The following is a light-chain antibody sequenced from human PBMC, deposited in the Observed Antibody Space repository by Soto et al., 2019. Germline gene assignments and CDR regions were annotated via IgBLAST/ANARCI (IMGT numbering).Light chain of an antibody. J-gene: IGLJ2*01. CDR1: SSNIGSNY. V-gene: IGLV1-47*01. CDR2: RNN. Sequence: QSVLTQPPSASGTPGQRVTISCSGSSSNIGSNYVYWYQQLPGTAPKLLIYRNNQRPSGVPDRFSGSKSGTSASLAISRLRSEDEADYYCAAWDDSLSAVVFGGGTKLTVL. CDR3: AAWDDSLSAVV.